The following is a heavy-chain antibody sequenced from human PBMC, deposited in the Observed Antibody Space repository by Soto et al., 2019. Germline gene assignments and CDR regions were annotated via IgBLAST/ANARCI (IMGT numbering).Heavy chain of an antibody. CDR1: GDTFNFYS. CDR2: VNPIVSMS. D-gene: IGHD3-10*01. CDR3: ASSYVSGSRAFDY. V-gene: IGHV1-69*02. Sequence: QVQLVQSGAEVKRPGSSVKVSCKASGDTFNFYSINWVRQAPGLGLEWMGRVNPIVSMSNYAQKFQGRVTMTADKSTSTAYMELSSLRSEDTAIYYCASSYVSGSRAFDYWGQGALVTVSS. J-gene: IGHJ4*02.